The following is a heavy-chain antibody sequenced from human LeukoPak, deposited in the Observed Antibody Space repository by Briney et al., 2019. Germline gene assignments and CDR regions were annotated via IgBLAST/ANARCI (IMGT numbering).Heavy chain of an antibody. CDR1: GFTFSSYA. Sequence: GGSLRLSCAASGFTFSSYAMSWVRQAPGKGLEWVSGISGSGGSTYYADSVKGRFTISRDNSKNTLYLQMNSLRAGDTAVYYCAKAMGATLFDYWGQGTLVTVSS. J-gene: IGHJ4*02. CDR3: AKAMGATLFDY. D-gene: IGHD1-26*01. V-gene: IGHV3-23*01. CDR2: ISGSGGST.